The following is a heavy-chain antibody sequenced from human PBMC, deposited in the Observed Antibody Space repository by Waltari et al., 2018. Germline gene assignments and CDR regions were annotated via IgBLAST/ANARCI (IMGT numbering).Heavy chain of an antibody. Sequence: QVQLVQSGAEVKKPGSSVKVSCKASGGTFSSYAISWVRQAPGQGLEWMGGIIPIFGTANYAQKCQGRVTITADESTSTAYMELSSLRSEDTAVYYCARSNGSWSYYNLHNVGYYWGQGTLVTVSS. CDR3: ARSNGSWSYYNLHNVGYY. V-gene: IGHV1-69*13. D-gene: IGHD3-10*01. J-gene: IGHJ4*02. CDR2: IIPIFGTA. CDR1: GGTFSSYA.